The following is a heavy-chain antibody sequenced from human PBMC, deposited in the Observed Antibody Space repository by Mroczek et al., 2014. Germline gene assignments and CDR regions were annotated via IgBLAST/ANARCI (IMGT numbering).Heavy chain of an antibody. CDR1: GGSISSSSYY. V-gene: IGHV4-39*01. Sequence: QVQLQESGPGLVKPSETLSLTCTVSGGSISSSSYYWGWIRQPPGKGLEWIGSIYYSGSTYYNPSLKSRVTISVDTSKNQFSLKLSSVTAADTAVYYCARVKAGQRARVDYFDYWGQGTLVTVSS. J-gene: IGHJ4*02. CDR2: IYYSGST. D-gene: IGHD6-25*01. CDR3: ARVKAGQRARVDYFDY.